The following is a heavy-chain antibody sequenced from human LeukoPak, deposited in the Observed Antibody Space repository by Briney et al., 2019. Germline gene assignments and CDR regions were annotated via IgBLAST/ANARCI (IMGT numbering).Heavy chain of an antibody. Sequence: GGSLRLSCAASGFTFSSYALHWVRQAPGKGLEWVALISYDGGNKYYADSVKGRFTISRDNAKNSLYLQMNSLRAEDTAVYYCARRGREGAFDIWGQGTMVTVSS. CDR1: GFTFSSYA. D-gene: IGHD1-26*01. CDR2: ISYDGGNK. V-gene: IGHV3-30*04. J-gene: IGHJ3*02. CDR3: ARRGREGAFDI.